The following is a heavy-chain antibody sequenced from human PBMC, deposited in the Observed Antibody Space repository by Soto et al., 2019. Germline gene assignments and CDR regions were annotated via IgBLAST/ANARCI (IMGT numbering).Heavy chain of an antibody. V-gene: IGHV1-46*01. CDR3: ARGGSFRYSSSSGHYYGMDV. J-gene: IGHJ6*02. D-gene: IGHD6-6*01. Sequence: GASVKVSCKASGYTFTSYYMHWVRQAPGQGLEWMGIINPSGGSTSYAQKFQGRVTMTRDTSTSTVYMELSSLRSEDTAVYYCARGGSFRYSSSSGHYYGMDVWGQGTTVTVSS. CDR1: GYTFTSYY. CDR2: INPSGGST.